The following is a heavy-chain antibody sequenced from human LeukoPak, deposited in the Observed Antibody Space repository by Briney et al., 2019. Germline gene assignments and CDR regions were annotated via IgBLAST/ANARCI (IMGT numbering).Heavy chain of an antibody. CDR3: ARDLFGFIDTSSWYFDL. J-gene: IGHJ2*01. CDR1: GGSISSYY. D-gene: IGHD6-13*01. V-gene: IGHV4-59*12. CDR2: INYSGST. Sequence: KPSETLSLACTVSGGSISSYYWSWIRQPPGKGLEWIGYINYSGSTNYNPSLKSRVTISVDTSKNQFSLKLNSVTAADTAVYYCARDLFGFIDTSSWYFDLWGRGTLVTVSS.